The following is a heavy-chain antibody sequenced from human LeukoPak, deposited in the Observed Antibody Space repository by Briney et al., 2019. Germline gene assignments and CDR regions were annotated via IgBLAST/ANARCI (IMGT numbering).Heavy chain of an antibody. CDR1: GFTFSSNW. D-gene: IGHD6-6*01. J-gene: IGHJ4*02. Sequence: GGSLRLSCAASGFTFSSNWMCWVRQDPGKGLEWVANINQDGSVKNYVDSVKGRFTISRDNAKNSLYLQMNSLRDEDTAVYYCARDNIAARPFDYWGQGTLVTVSS. CDR3: ARDNIAARPFDY. CDR2: INQDGSVK. V-gene: IGHV3-7*01.